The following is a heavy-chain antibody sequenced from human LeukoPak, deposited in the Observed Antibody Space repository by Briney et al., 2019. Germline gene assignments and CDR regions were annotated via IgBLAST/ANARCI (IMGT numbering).Heavy chain of an antibody. V-gene: IGHV3-30*02. D-gene: IGHD3-22*01. Sequence: SGGSLRLSCAASGFTFSNYGMHWVRQAPGKGLEWVTYIRYDGSNKYYADSVKGRFTISRDNSKNTLYLQMTSLRAEDTAVYYCAKADRYSSGFYSSDYWGQRTLVTVSS. CDR2: IRYDGSNK. CDR1: GFTFSNYG. CDR3: AKADRYSSGFYSSDY. J-gene: IGHJ4*02.